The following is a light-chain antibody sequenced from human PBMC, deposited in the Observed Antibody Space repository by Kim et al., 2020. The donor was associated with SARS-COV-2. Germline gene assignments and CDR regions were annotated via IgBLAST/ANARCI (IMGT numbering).Light chain of an antibody. Sequence: QSALTQPASVSGSPGQSITISCTGTSSDVGGYNYVSWYQQHPGKAPKLMIYGVDKRPSGVSDRFSGSKSGDTASLTISGLQAEDETDYYCSSYTSSGTQVVFGGGTQLTVL. CDR1: SSDVGGYNY. CDR3: SSYTSSGTQVV. J-gene: IGLJ2*01. V-gene: IGLV2-14*03. CDR2: GVD.